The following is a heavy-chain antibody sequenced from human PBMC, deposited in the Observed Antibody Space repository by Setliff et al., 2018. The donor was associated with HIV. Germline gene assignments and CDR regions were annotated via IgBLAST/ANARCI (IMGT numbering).Heavy chain of an antibody. CDR3: ASLQPDAVDV. CDR2: VYPGDSDT. V-gene: IGHV5-51*01. J-gene: IGHJ6*02. Sequence: PGESLKISCQCSGFNFLAHWIGWVRQVPEKGLEWMGIVYPGDSDTRYSPSFQGQVIISADKSISTAYLQWSSLKASDTAMYYCASLQPDAVDVWGQGTTVTVSS. CDR1: GFNFLAHW.